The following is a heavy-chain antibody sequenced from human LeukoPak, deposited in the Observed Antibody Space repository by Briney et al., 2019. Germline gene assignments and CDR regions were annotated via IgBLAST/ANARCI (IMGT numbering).Heavy chain of an antibody. V-gene: IGHV4-39*07. CDR1: GGSISSSSYY. J-gene: IGHJ6*03. D-gene: IGHD6-13*01. CDR3: ARVRGSSWNTGYYYHFMDV. Sequence: SSETLSLTCTVSGGSISSSSYYWGWIRQPPGKGLEWIGSIYYSGSTYYNPSLKSRVTISVDTSKNQFSLKLSSVTAADTAVYYCARVRGSSWNTGYYYHFMDVWGKGTTVTISS. CDR2: IYYSGST.